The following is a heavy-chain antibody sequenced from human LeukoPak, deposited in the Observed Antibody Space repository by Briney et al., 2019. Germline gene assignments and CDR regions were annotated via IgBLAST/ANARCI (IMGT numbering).Heavy chain of an antibody. CDR1: GFTFSSYW. CDR2: IKQDGSEK. Sequence: PGGSLRLSCAVSGFTFSSYWMSWVRQAPGKGLEWVANIKQDGSEKYYVESVKGRFTISRDNAKNTLYLQMNSLRAEDTAVYYCARADYDFWSPQGAFDIWGQGTMVTVSS. J-gene: IGHJ3*02. D-gene: IGHD3-3*01. V-gene: IGHV3-7*01. CDR3: ARADYDFWSPQGAFDI.